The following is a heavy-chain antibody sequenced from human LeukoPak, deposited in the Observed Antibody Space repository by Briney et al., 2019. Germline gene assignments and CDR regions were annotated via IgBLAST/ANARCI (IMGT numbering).Heavy chain of an antibody. Sequence: PSETLSLTCAVYGGSISSYYWSWIRQPPGKGLEWIGYIYYSGSTNYNPSLKSRVTISVDTSKNQFSLKLSSVTAADTAVYYCARGRGRVFDYWGQGTLVTVSS. CDR1: GGSISSYY. J-gene: IGHJ4*02. CDR2: IYYSGST. D-gene: IGHD3-10*01. V-gene: IGHV4-59*12. CDR3: ARGRGRVFDY.